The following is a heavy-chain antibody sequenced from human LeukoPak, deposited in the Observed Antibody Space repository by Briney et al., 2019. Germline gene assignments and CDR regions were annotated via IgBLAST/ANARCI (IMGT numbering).Heavy chain of an antibody. J-gene: IGHJ4*02. D-gene: IGHD1-26*01. CDR1: GYTFTDYC. Sequence: ASVKVSCKASGYTFTDYCIHWVRQAPGQGLEWMAWINPNSGGTSFAQKFRDRVTVTRDTSISTAYMELSRLTSDDTAVYYCATLGLNIVGSSTDFDYWGQGTLVTVSS. CDR3: ATLGLNIVGSSTDFDY. V-gene: IGHV1-2*02. CDR2: INPNSGGT.